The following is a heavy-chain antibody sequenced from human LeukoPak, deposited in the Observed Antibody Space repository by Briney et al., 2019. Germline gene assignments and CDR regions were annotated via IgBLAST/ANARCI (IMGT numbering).Heavy chain of an antibody. Sequence: GASVKVSCKASGYTFTSYGISWVRQAPGQGLEWMEGISAYNGNTNYAQKLQGRVTMTTDTSTSTAYMELRSLRSDDTALYYCARGAPYYYDSSGHYDLEGHWGQGTLVTVSS. V-gene: IGHV1-18*01. D-gene: IGHD3-22*01. CDR2: ISAYNGNT. CDR1: GYTFTSYG. J-gene: IGHJ1*01. CDR3: ARGAPYYYDSSGHYDLEGH.